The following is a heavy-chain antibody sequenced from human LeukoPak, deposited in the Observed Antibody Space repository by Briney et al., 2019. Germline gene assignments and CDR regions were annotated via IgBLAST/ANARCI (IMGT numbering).Heavy chain of an antibody. V-gene: IGHV4-39*01. CDR1: GGSISSSSYY. CDR3: ARRGGPAEVIDY. CDR2: IYYSGST. D-gene: IGHD3-10*01. Sequence: PSETLSLTCTVSGGSISSSSYYWGWIRQPPGKGLEWIGSIYYSGSTYYNPSLKSRVTISVDTSKNQFSLKLSFVTAADTAVYYCARRGGPAEVIDYWGQGTLVTVSS. J-gene: IGHJ4*02.